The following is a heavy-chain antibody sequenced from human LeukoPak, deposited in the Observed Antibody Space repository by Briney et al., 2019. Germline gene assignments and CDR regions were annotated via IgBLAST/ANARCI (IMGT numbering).Heavy chain of an antibody. J-gene: IGHJ2*01. D-gene: IGHD2-21*02. CDR2: SSGSGGST. CDR1: GFTFSSYA. Sequence: GGSLRLSCAASGFTFSSYAMSLVRQAPGKGLEWVSASSGSGGSTYYADSVKGRFTISRDNSKNTLYLQMNSLRAEDTAVYYCAKSLAYCGGDCPWYFDLWGRGTLVTVSS. V-gene: IGHV3-23*01. CDR3: AKSLAYCGGDCPWYFDL.